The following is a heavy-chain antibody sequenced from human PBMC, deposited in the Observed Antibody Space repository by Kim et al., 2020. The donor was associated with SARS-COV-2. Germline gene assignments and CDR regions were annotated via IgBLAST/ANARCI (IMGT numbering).Heavy chain of an antibody. J-gene: IGHJ2*01. CDR1: GFTFSRNT. CDR3: ATHWGPGWYFDL. Sequence: GGSLRLSCAASGFTFSRNTMHWVRQAPGKGLEWLTLISNDGRTEYYADSVKGRFTISRDNSKNTLHLQMNGLRTEDAAMYYCATHWGPGWYFDLWGRGTLVTVSS. V-gene: IGHV3-30*04. D-gene: IGHD7-27*01. CDR2: ISNDGRTE.